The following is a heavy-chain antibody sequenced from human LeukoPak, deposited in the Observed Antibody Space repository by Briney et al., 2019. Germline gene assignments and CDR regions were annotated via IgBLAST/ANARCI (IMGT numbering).Heavy chain of an antibody. D-gene: IGHD3-22*01. CDR2: ISSSSSYI. Sequence: PGGSLRLSCAASGFTFSSYSMNWVRQAPGKGLECVSSISSSSSYIYYADSVKGRFTISRDNAKNSLYLQMNSLRAEDTAVYYCAREYYYDSSGTNFDYWGQGTLVTVSS. CDR1: GFTFSSYS. J-gene: IGHJ4*02. V-gene: IGHV3-21*01. CDR3: AREYYYDSSGTNFDY.